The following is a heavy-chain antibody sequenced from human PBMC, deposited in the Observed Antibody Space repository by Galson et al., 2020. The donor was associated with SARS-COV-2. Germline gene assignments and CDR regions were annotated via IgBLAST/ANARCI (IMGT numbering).Heavy chain of an antibody. CDR1: GGSFSGYY. CDR3: ARGRHSRSWDGALRWFDP. V-gene: IGHV4-34*01. J-gene: IGHJ5*02. Sequence: SETLSLTCAVYGGSFSGYYWSWIRQPPGKGLEWIGEINHSGSTNYNPSLKSRVTISVDTSKNQFSLKLSSVTAADTAVYYCARGRHSRSWDGALRWFDPWGQGTVVTVSS. CDR2: INHSGST. D-gene: IGHD6-13*01.